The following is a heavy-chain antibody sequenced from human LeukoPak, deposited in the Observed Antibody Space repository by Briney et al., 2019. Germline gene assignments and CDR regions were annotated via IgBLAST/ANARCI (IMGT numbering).Heavy chain of an antibody. CDR2: IYRGGST. CDR1: RFNAITAN. Sequence: PRGSLRLSCAASRFNAITANLTWVRQAPGKGLEWVSVIYRGGSTYYADSVKGRFTISRHNSRDTMYLQMNSLRTEDTAVYYCARTLRGGKFDYWGQGTLVTVSS. CDR3: ARTLRGGKFDY. V-gene: IGHV3-53*04. J-gene: IGHJ4*02. D-gene: IGHD4-23*01.